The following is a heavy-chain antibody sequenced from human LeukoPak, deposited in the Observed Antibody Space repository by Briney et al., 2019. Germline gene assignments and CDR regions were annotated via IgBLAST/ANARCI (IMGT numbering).Heavy chain of an antibody. Sequence: SSETLSLTCAVYGGSFSGYYWSWIRQPPGKELEWIGEINHSGSTNYNPSLKSRVTISVDTSKNQFSLKLSSVTAADTAVYYCARGGYYGSWMIDYWGQGTLVTVSS. V-gene: IGHV4-34*01. CDR3: ARGGYYGSWMIDY. J-gene: IGHJ4*02. CDR2: INHSGST. D-gene: IGHD3-10*01. CDR1: GGSFSGYY.